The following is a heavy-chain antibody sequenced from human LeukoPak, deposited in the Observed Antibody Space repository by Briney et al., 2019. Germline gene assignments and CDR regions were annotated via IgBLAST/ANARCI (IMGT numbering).Heavy chain of an antibody. Sequence: SGTLSLTCTVSGGSISSSSYYWGWIRQPPGKGLEWIGSIYYSGSTYYNPSLKSRVTISVDKSKNQFSLKLNSVTAADTAVYYCATDTSGYYYFDYWGQGTLVTVSS. J-gene: IGHJ4*02. CDR1: GGSISSSSYY. D-gene: IGHD3-22*01. CDR2: IYYSGST. CDR3: ATDTSGYYYFDY. V-gene: IGHV4-39*02.